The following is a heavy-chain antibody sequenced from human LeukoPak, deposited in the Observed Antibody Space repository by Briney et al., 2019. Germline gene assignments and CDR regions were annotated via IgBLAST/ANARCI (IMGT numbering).Heavy chain of an antibody. CDR3: ARDYYDSSGYLFDY. V-gene: IGHV4-38-2*02. Sequence: SETLSLTCAVSGYSISSGYYWGWIRQPPGKGLEWIGSIYHSGSTYYNPSLKSRVTISVDTSKNQFSLKLSSVTAADTALYYCARDYYDSSGYLFDYWGQGTLVTVSS. J-gene: IGHJ4*02. CDR1: GYSISSGYY. D-gene: IGHD3-22*01. CDR2: IYHSGST.